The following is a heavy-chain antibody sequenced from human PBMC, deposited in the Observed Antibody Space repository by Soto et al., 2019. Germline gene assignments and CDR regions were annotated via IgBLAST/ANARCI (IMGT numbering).Heavy chain of an antibody. J-gene: IGHJ6*01. Sequence: GGSLRLSCASSVFTFSSYGMHWVRHSPGKGLEWVAVISYDGSNKYYADSVKGRFTISRDNSKNTLYLQMNSLRAEDTAVYYCAKTYCSSTSCYTNYYYYYGMEVWGQGTTGTVSS. CDR3: AKTYCSSTSCYTNYYYYYGMEV. CDR1: VFTFSSYG. V-gene: IGHV3-30*18. D-gene: IGHD2-2*01. CDR2: ISYDGSNK.